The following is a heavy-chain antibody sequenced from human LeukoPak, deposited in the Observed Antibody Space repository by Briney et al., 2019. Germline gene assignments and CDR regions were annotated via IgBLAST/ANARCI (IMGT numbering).Heavy chain of an antibody. CDR1: GFTFTNAW. CDR3: ARDDGGQGDY. V-gene: IGHV3-72*01. J-gene: IGHJ4*02. D-gene: IGHD2-15*01. Sequence: GGSLRLSCKASGFTFTNAWMNWVRQAPGKGLEWVGRSKNKANSYITQYAAFVQGRFTISRDDSKNSLYLQINSLKTEDTAVYYCARDDGGQGDYWGQGTLVTVSS. CDR2: SKNKANSYIT.